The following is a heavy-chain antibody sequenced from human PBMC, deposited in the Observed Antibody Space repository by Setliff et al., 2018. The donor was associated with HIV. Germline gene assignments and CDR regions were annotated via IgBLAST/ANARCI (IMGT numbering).Heavy chain of an antibody. D-gene: IGHD3-10*01. V-gene: IGHV1-3*01. Sequence: ASVKVSCKASGYSFSTYGISWMRQAPGQRLEWMGWINAGNGNTKNSQKFQGRLTITRDTSTSTVYMELRSLRSEDTAVYYCARGGPLITMVRGVLRWFDPWGQGTLVTVSS. CDR1: GYSFSTYG. J-gene: IGHJ5*02. CDR3: ARGGPLITMVRGVLRWFDP. CDR2: INAGNGNT.